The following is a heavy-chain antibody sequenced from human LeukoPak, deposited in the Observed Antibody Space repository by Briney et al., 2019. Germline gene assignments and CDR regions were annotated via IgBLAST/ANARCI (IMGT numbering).Heavy chain of an antibody. Sequence: SETLSLTCAVSGGSVSGYCWGWIRQPPGRGLEWIGYVYYSGSTNYNPSFKSRITISVDTSRNQFSLQLSSVTAADTAVYYCARIHRYCSGGACYVLDNWGQGTLVAVSS. CDR2: VYYSGST. V-gene: IGHV4-59*02. J-gene: IGHJ4*02. D-gene: IGHD2-15*01. CDR3: ARIHRYCSGGACYVLDN. CDR1: GGSVSGYC.